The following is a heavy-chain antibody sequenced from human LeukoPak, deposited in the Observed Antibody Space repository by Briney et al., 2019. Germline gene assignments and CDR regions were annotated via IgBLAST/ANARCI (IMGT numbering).Heavy chain of an antibody. J-gene: IGHJ6*02. CDR2: KNPNSGRT. Sequence: ASVKVSCKASEYTFTSYDINWVRQATGQGLEWMGWKNPNSGRTGFAQKFQGRLTMTTDTSISTAYMELSSLTSEDTAVYYCARGPVSTHGMDVWGQGTTVTVSS. CDR1: EYTFTSYD. D-gene: IGHD2-2*01. V-gene: IGHV1-8*01. CDR3: ARGPVSTHGMDV.